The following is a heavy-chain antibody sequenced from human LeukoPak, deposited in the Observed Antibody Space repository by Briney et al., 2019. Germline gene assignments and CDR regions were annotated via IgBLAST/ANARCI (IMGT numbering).Heavy chain of an antibody. V-gene: IGHV4-39*07. CDR2: IFYSGIT. CDR3: AGGGGYLYY. Sequence: PSETLSLTCTVSGGSINRDNYFWGWIRQPPGKGLDWIASIFYSGITYYNPSLKSRVTMSRDTSKNQFSLKLSSVTAADTAVYYCAGGGGYLYYWGQGTLVTVSS. J-gene: IGHJ4*02. D-gene: IGHD3-22*01. CDR1: GGSINRDNYF.